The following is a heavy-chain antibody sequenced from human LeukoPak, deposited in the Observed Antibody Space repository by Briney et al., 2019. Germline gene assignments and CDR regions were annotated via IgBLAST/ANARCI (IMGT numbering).Heavy chain of an antibody. D-gene: IGHD3-22*01. CDR1: GFTFSSYE. CDR2: ISSSGSTI. CDR3: ARRLYYYDSRGYQYYFDY. V-gene: IGHV3-48*03. J-gene: IGHJ4*02. Sequence: GGSLRLSCAASGFTFSSYEMNWVRQAPGKGLEWVSYISSSGSTIYYADSVKGRFTISRDNAKNSLFLQMNSLRAEDTALYYCARRLYYYDSRGYQYYFDYWGQGTLVTVSS.